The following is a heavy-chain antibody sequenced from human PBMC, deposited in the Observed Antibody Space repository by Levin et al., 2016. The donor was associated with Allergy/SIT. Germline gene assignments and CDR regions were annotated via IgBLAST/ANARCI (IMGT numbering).Heavy chain of an antibody. Sequence: SETLSLTCAVYGGSFSGYYWSWIRQPPGKGLEWIGEINHSGSTNYNPSLKSRVTISVDTSKNQFSLKLSSVTAADTAVYYCARERGGRIAARPYRGYFDLWGRGTLVTVSS. V-gene: IGHV4-34*01. CDR1: GGSFSGYY. J-gene: IGHJ2*01. CDR2: INHSGST. D-gene: IGHD6-6*01. CDR3: ARERGGRIAARPYRGYFDL.